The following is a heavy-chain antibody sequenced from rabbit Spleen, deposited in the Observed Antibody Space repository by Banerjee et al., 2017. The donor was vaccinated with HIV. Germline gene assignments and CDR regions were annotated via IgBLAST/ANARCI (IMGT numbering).Heavy chain of an antibody. CDR1: GFSFSNKAV. J-gene: IGHJ4*01. CDR3: ARDAGSGAYIDGYFAL. D-gene: IGHD8-1*01. CDR2: IYTGTART. V-gene: IGHV1S40*01. Sequence: QSLEESGGDLVKPGASLTLTCTASGFSFSNKAVMCWVRQAPGKGLEWIACIYTGTARTAYATWAKGRFTISKPSSTTVTLEMTSLTAADTATYFCARDAGSGAYIDGYFALWGPGTLVTVS.